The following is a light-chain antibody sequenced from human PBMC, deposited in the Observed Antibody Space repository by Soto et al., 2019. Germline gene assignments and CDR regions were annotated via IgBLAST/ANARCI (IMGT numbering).Light chain of an antibody. CDR3: SSYSSSTTHVV. CDR2: DVT. Sequence: QSVLTQPASVSGSPGRSVTISCTGTSTDVGDFNYVSWYQHLPGRAPKLIIYDVTNRPSGISYRFSASKSGRTASLTISGLQAEDEADYYRSSYSSSTTHVVFGGGTKRTVL. J-gene: IGLJ2*01. CDR1: STDVGDFNY. V-gene: IGLV2-14*03.